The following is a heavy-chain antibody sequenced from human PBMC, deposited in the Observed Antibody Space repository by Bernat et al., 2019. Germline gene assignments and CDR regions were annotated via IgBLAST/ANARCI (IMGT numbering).Heavy chain of an antibody. CDR1: GFTVSSNY. V-gene: IGHV3-53*01. Sequence: EVQLVESGGGLIQPGGSLRLSCAASGFTVSSNYMSWVRQAPGKGLEWVSVIYSGGSTYYADSVKGRFTISRDNSKNTLYLQMNSLRAEDTAVYYGAKDLHVGLRGLSFDYWGQGTLVTVSS. CDR3: AKDLHVGLRGLSFDY. CDR2: IYSGGST. J-gene: IGHJ4*02. D-gene: IGHD4-17*01.